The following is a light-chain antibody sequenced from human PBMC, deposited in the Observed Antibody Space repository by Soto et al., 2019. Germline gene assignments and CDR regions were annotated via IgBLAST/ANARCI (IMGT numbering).Light chain of an antibody. CDR1: QSVSSSY. V-gene: IGKV3-20*01. Sequence: EIVLTQSPGTLSVSPGERATLSCRASQSVSSSYLAWYQQKRGQAPRLLIYGASRRATGIPDRFSGSGSGTDFTLTITRLEPEDFAVYYCQQYRRSSITFGQGTRLEIK. CDR3: QQYRRSSIT. J-gene: IGKJ5*01. CDR2: GAS.